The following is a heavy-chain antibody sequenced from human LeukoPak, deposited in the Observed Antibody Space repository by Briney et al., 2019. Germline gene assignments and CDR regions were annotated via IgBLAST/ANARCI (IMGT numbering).Heavy chain of an antibody. CDR3: ATLGEYYDSSGYYYN. V-gene: IGHV4-34*01. CDR1: GGSFSGYY. J-gene: IGHJ4*02. Sequence: SETLSLTCGVYGGSFSGYYWSWIRQPPGKGLEWIGEINHSGSTYYNPSLKSRVTISVDTSKNQFSLKLTSVTAADTAVYYCATLGEYYDSSGYYYNWGQGTLVTVSS. D-gene: IGHD3-22*01. CDR2: INHSGST.